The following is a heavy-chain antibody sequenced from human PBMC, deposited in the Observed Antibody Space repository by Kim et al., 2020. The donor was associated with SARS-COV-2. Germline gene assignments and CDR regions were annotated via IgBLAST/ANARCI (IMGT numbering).Heavy chain of an antibody. D-gene: IGHD3-22*01. Sequence: KSRFTISRDNSKNTLYLQMNSLRAEDTAVYYCAKDRSYYYDSSGYPKAGYWGQGTLVTVSS. V-gene: IGHV3-23*01. J-gene: IGHJ4*02. CDR3: AKDRSYYYDSSGYPKAGY.